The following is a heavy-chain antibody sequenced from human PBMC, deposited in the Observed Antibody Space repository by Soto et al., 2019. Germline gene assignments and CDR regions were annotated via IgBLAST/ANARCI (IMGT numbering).Heavy chain of an antibody. D-gene: IGHD3-16*01. CDR1: GYTFTSYA. CDR2: INAGNGKA. J-gene: IGHJ4*02. Sequence: ASVKVSCKASGYTFTSYAMHWVRQAPGQRLEWMGWINAGNGKANYAQKFQGRVTITRDASTSTAYMELSSLRSEDTAVYYCAWGWQHDYWGQGTLVTVSS. CDR3: AWGWQHDY. V-gene: IGHV1-3*01.